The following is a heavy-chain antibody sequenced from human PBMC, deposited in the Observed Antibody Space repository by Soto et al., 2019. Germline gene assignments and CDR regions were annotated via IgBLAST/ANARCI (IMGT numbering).Heavy chain of an antibody. J-gene: IGHJ3*02. CDR2: IWYDVINK. CDR3: ARDSEGIQTTMIVVVPKTDAFDI. Sequence: GGSLILSSAASGFTFISYGMHWVRQAPGEGLDCVAVIWYDVINKYYADSVKGRFTISRDNSKNTLYLQMNSLRAEDTAVYYCARDSEGIQTTMIVVVPKTDAFDIWGQGTMVTVSS. V-gene: IGHV3-33*01. D-gene: IGHD3-22*01. CDR1: GFTFISYG.